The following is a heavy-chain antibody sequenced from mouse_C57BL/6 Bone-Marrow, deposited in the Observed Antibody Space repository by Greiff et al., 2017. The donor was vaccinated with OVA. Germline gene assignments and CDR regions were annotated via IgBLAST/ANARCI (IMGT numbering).Heavy chain of an antibody. J-gene: IGHJ1*03. CDR3: AYYYGSSYTLYFDV. D-gene: IGHD1-1*01. Sequence: VQLQQSGPELVKPGASVKISCKASGYSFTGYYMHWVKQSHGNILDWIGYIYPYNGVSSYNQKFKGEATLTVDKSSSTAYMELRSLTSEDSAVYYCAYYYGSSYTLYFDVWGTGTTVTVSS. CDR1: GYSFTGYY. V-gene: IGHV1-31*01. CDR2: IYPYNGVS.